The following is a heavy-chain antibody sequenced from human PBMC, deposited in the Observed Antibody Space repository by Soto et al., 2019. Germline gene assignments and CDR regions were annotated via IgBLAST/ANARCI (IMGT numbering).Heavy chain of an antibody. CDR3: TRDLVVVVVAAPLAAFDI. V-gene: IGHV3-49*03. D-gene: IGHD2-15*01. CDR1: GFTFGDYA. CDR2: IRSKAYGGTT. Sequence: LRLSCTASGFTFGDYAMSWFRQAPGKGLEWVGFIRSKAYGGTTEYAASVKGRFTISRDDSKSIAYLQMNSLKTEDTAVYYCTRDLVVVVVAAPLAAFDIWGQGTMVTVSS. J-gene: IGHJ3*02.